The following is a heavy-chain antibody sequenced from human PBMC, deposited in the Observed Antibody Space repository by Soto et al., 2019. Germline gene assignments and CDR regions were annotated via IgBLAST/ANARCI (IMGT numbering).Heavy chain of an antibody. J-gene: IGHJ5*02. CDR1: GFTFSSYS. CDR2: ISSSSSYI. D-gene: IGHD5-12*01. V-gene: IGHV3-21*01. CDR3: ERDRGIVATGWCDP. Sequence: EVQLVESGGGLVKPGGSLRLSCAASGFTFSSYSMNWVRQAPGKGLEWVSSISSSSSYIYYADSVKGRFTISRDNAKNPLYLQRNSLSAEDAAVYYCERDRGIVATGWCDPWGQGTLVTVCS.